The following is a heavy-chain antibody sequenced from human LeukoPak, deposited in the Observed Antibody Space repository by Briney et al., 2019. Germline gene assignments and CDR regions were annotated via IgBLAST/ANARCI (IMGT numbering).Heavy chain of an antibody. V-gene: IGHV3-21*01. CDR2: ISSSSSYI. CDR3: AREYGGFDY. J-gene: IGHJ4*02. D-gene: IGHD4-23*01. Sequence: GGSLRLSCAAPGFIFSSYSMNWVRQAPGKGLEWVSSISSSSSYIDYADSVKGRFTISRDNAKNSLYLQMDSLRAEDTAVYYCAREYGGFDYWGQGTLVTVSS. CDR1: GFIFSSYS.